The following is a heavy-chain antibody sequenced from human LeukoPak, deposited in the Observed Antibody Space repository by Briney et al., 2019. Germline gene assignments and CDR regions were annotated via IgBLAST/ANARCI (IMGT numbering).Heavy chain of an antibody. V-gene: IGHV5-51*01. Sequence: GESLKISCKGSGYSFTNFWIGWVRQMPGKGLEWMGIVYPHDSDTRYSPSFQGQVTISADKSISTAYLQWSSLKASDTAMYYCARRRHCTSGSCEDFDYWGQGTLVTVSS. CDR1: GYSFTNFW. CDR3: ARRRHCTSGSCEDFDY. J-gene: IGHJ4*02. CDR2: VYPHDSDT. D-gene: IGHD2-15*01.